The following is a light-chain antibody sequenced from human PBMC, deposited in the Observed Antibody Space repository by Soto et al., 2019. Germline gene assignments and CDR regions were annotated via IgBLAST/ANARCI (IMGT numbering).Light chain of an antibody. Sequence: EIVLTQSPGTLSLSPGETAALSCRASQSVSNSYLAWYQQKPAQAPRLLIYGASTRATGIPDRFSGSGCGTDFTLIISRLVPEDLAVYYCQLYGTSSITFGQGTRLEIQ. CDR1: QSVSNSY. J-gene: IGKJ5*01. V-gene: IGKV3-20*01. CDR2: GAS. CDR3: QLYGTSSIT.